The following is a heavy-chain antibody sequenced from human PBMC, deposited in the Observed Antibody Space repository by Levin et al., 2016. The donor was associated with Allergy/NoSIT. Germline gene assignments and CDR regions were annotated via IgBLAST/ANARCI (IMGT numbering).Heavy chain of an antibody. D-gene: IGHD5-18*01. J-gene: IGHJ4*02. Sequence: SETLSLTCAVYGGSFSGYYWSWIRQPPGKGLEWIGEINHSGSTNYNPSLKSRVTISVDTSKNQFSLKLSSVTAADTAVYYCARGFRGYSYGPTFDYWGQGTLVTVSS. CDR1: GGSFSGYY. CDR2: INHSGST. V-gene: IGHV4-34*01. CDR3: ARGFRGYSYGPTFDY.